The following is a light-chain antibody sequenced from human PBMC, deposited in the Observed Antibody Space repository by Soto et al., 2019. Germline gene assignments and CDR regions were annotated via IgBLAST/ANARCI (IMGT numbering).Light chain of an antibody. CDR1: QTVRNNY. CDR2: GVT. Sequence: EFVLTQSPGTLSLSPGERATLSCRASQTVRNNYLAWYQQKPGQAPTLLIYGVTARAPGVPARFSGSGYGTDFTLTIRSVQSGDFGVFYCQQYEGWPRTFGLGTKVEIQ. CDR3: QQYEGWPRT. V-gene: IGKV3-20*01. J-gene: IGKJ2*01.